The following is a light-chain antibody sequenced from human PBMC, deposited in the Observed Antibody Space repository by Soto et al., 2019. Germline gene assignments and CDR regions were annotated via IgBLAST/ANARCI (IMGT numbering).Light chain of an antibody. CDR1: QSVNNY. CDR2: DAY. Sequence: IVLTQSPATLSLSPGERATLSCRASQSVNNYLAWYQQRPGQAPRLLIYDAYNRATGIPARFSGSGSGTDLTLTISSLEPEDFAVYYCQQRISWPLTFGGGTKVEIK. V-gene: IGKV3-11*01. CDR3: QQRISWPLT. J-gene: IGKJ4*01.